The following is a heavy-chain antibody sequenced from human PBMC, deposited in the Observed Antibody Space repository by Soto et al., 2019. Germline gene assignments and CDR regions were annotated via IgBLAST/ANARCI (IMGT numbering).Heavy chain of an antibody. Sequence: QVQLQESGPGLVKPSETLSLTCTVSGASISSYYWSWIRQPPGKGLEWIGYIYHSGSTNYNPSLKSRVTISIDTSKNPFSLKLRSVTAADTAVYYCAREWGGAYSYGPNWFDSWGQGTLVTVSS. CDR3: AREWGGAYSYGPNWFDS. D-gene: IGHD5-18*01. J-gene: IGHJ5*01. CDR1: GASISSYY. V-gene: IGHV4-59*01. CDR2: IYHSGST.